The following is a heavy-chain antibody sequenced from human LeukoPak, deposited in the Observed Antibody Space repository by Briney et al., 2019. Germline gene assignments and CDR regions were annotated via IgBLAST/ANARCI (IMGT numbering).Heavy chain of an antibody. V-gene: IGHV3-74*01. Sequence: HPGGSLRLSCAASGFTFSSYWMHWVRQAPGKGLVWVSRINSDGSSTSYADSVKGRFTISRDNAKNTLYLQMNSLRAEDTAVYYCASPLDYGDYYFDYGGQGPLVTVPS. D-gene: IGHD4-17*01. CDR1: GFTFSSYW. J-gene: IGHJ4*02. CDR2: INSDGSST. CDR3: ASPLDYGDYYFDY.